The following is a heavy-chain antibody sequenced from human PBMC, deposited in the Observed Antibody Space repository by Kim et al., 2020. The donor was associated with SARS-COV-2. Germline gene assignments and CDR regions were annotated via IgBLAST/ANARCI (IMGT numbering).Heavy chain of an antibody. CDR1: GYTFTGYY. CDR2: INPNSGGT. Sequence: ASVKVSCKASGYTFTGYYMHWVRQAPGQGLEWMGWINPNSGGTNYAQKFQGRVTMTRDTSISTAYMELSRLRSDDTAVYYCARGRRYDYVWGSIGGDYWGQGTLVTVSS. CDR3: ARGRRYDYVWGSIGGDY. J-gene: IGHJ4*02. D-gene: IGHD3-16*01. V-gene: IGHV1-2*02.